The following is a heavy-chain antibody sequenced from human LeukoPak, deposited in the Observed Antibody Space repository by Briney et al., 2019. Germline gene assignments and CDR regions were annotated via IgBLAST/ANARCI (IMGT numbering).Heavy chain of an antibody. D-gene: IGHD3-22*01. V-gene: IGHV3-23*01. J-gene: IGHJ5*02. CDR1: GFTFSSYA. CDR2: ISGSGGST. Sequence: PGGSLRLSCAASGFTFSSYAMSWVRQAPGKGLEWVSAISGSGGSTYYADSVKGRFTISRDNSKNTLYLQMNSLRAEDTAVYYCAKVGTRYDSSGYYQNWFDPWGQGTLVTVSS. CDR3: AKVGTRYDSSGYYQNWFDP.